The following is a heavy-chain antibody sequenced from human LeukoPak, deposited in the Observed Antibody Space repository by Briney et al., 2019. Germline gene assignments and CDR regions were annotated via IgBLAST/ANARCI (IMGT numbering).Heavy chain of an antibody. Sequence: GGSLRLSCAASGFTFSNYWMHWVRQVPGKGLVWVSRIDTDGSGTFYADSVKGRFTISRDNAKNTLYLQMNSLRAEDTAVYYCARGRNYDILTGLAAFDIWGQGTMVTVSS. V-gene: IGHV3-74*01. D-gene: IGHD3-9*01. J-gene: IGHJ3*02. CDR1: GFTFSNYW. CDR3: ARGRNYDILTGLAAFDI. CDR2: IDTDGSGT.